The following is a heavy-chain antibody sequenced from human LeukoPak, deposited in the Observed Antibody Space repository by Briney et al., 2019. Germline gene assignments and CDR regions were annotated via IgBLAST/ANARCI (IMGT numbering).Heavy chain of an antibody. D-gene: IGHD2-15*01. CDR2: INPDSGGA. CDR3: ARDISAGIYMYEY. J-gene: IGHJ4*02. Sequence: ASVKVSCKASGYPFSGYYIHWVRQAPGQGLEWVGCINPDSGGANYAQKFQGRVNMTRDTSISTTYMELRRLTSDDTAVYYCARDISAGIYMYEYWGQGSLVTVSS. CDR1: GYPFSGYY. V-gene: IGHV1-2*02.